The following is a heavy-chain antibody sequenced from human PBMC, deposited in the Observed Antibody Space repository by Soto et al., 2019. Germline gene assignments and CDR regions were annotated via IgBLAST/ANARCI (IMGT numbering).Heavy chain of an antibody. D-gene: IGHD2-15*01. J-gene: IGHJ5*02. Sequence: ASVKVSCKASGYTFTSYAMHWVRQAPGQRLEWMGWINAGNGNTKYSQKFQGRVTITRDTSASTAYMELSSLRSEDTAVFYCAACYCSGGSCYSYNWFDPWGQGTLVTVSS. CDR3: AACYCSGGSCYSYNWFDP. CDR1: GYTFTSYA. CDR2: INAGNGNT. V-gene: IGHV1-3*01.